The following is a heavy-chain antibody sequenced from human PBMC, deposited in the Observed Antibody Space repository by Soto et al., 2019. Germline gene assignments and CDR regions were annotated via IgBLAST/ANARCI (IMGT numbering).Heavy chain of an antibody. Sequence: GGSLRLSCAASGFTFSSYWMHWVRQATGKGLVWVSRINNDGTDTIYADSVKGRFAISRDNAKNTVFLEMNSLRADDTAVYYCAKSISGAFDSWGQGTLVTVSS. CDR3: AKSISGAFDS. D-gene: IGHD1-26*01. J-gene: IGHJ4*02. CDR2: INNDGTDT. V-gene: IGHV3-74*01. CDR1: GFTFSSYW.